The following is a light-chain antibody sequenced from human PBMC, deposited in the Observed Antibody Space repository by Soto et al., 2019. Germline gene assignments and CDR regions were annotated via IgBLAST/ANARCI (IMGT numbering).Light chain of an antibody. CDR2: EVT. J-gene: IGLJ1*01. Sequence: QSVLTQPASVSGSPGQSITISCTGTSGDIGSYNRVSWYQQHTGKAPNLIIYEVTDRPSGVSNRFSGSKSGNTASLTISALQAEDEAEYYCSSYTNINARACVFGTGTKVTVL. V-gene: IGLV2-14*01. CDR1: SGDIGSYNR. CDR3: SSYTNINARACV.